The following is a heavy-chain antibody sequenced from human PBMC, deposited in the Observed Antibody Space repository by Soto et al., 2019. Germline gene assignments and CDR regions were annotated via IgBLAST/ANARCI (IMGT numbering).Heavy chain of an antibody. CDR1: GFTFTSSA. CDR3: AADGYDFWSGYYDWSY. V-gene: IGHV1-58*01. J-gene: IGHJ4*02. Sequence: SVNVSCKASGFTFTSSAVQWVRQARGQRLEWIGWIVVGSGNTNYAQKFQERVTITRDMSTSTAYMELSSLRSEDTAVYYCAADGYDFWSGYYDWSYWGQGTLVTSPQ. D-gene: IGHD3-3*01. CDR2: IVVGSGNT.